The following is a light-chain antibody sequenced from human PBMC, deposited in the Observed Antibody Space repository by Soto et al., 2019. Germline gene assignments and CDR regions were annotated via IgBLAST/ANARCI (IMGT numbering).Light chain of an antibody. CDR3: QQHISYPRT. V-gene: IGKV1-5*03. J-gene: IGKJ1*01. Sequence: DIQMTQSPSTLSASVGDRVIITCRASQRLTNALVWYQQRPGKAPNLLIYKASTLAGGVPLRFRGSGSETEFTLTISSLQPEDFATYYCQQHISYPRTFGRGTKVEIK. CDR2: KAS. CDR1: QRLTNA.